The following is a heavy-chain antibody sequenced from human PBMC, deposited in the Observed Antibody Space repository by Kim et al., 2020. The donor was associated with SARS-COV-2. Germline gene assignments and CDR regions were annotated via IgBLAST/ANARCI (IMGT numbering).Heavy chain of an antibody. CDR2: NSYSGST. CDR1: GGSISSYY. CDR3: ARTGYCSSTSCPRGYYGMDV. Sequence: SQTLSLTCTVSGGSISSYYWSWVRQPPGKGLEWIGYNSYSGSTNYNPSLKNRVTISGDTSKNQFSLKLSSVTAADTAVYYCARTGYCSSTSCPRGYYGMDVWGQGTTVTVSS. J-gene: IGHJ6*02. V-gene: IGHV4-59*08. D-gene: IGHD2-2*01.